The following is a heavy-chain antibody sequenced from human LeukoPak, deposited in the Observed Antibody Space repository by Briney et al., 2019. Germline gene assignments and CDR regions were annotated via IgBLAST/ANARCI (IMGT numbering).Heavy chain of an antibody. CDR3: ATASTMTDAFDI. CDR2: FDPEDGET. CDR1: GYTLTELS. V-gene: IGHV1-24*01. D-gene: IGHD3-22*01. J-gene: IGHJ3*02. Sequence: GASVKVSCKVSGYTLTELSMHWVRQAPGEGLEWMGGFDPEDGETIYAQKFQGRVTMTEDTSTDTAYMELSSPRSEDTAVYYCATASTMTDAFDIWGQGTMVTVSS.